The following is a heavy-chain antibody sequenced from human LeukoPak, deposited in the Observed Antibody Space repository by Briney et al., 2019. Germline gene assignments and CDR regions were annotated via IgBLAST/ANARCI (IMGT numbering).Heavy chain of an antibody. CDR2: IIPILGIA. D-gene: IGHD2-15*01. V-gene: IGHV1-69*04. CDR3: ARGPTGNIVVVVTALDY. Sequence: ASVKVSCKASGGTFSSYAISWVRQAPGQGLEWMGRIIPILGIANYAQKFQGRVTITADKSTSTAYMELSSLRSEDTAVYYCARGPTGNIVVVVTALDYWGQGTLVTVSS. J-gene: IGHJ4*02. CDR1: GGTFSSYA.